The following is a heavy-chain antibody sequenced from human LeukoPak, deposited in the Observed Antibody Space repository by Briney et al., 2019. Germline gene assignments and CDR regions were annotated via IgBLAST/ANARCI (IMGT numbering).Heavy chain of an antibody. J-gene: IGHJ4*01. CDR3: AADYGDYVSPSD. V-gene: IGHV3-74*01. CDR2: INSDGTTT. D-gene: IGHD4-17*01. Sequence: PGGSLRLSCAASGFSFSNSWMHWVRQAPGKGLVWVSRINSDGTTTYYADSVNGRFTISRDNSKNTLFLQMNNLRLEDTAVYYCAADYGDYVSPSDWGQGSLVIVSS. CDR1: GFSFSNSW.